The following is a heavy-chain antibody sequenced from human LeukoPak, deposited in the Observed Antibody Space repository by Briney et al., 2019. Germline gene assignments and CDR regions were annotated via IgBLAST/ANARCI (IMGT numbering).Heavy chain of an antibody. CDR2: INHSGST. J-gene: IGHJ3*02. CDR1: GGSFSGYY. CDR3: ARRFYDFWSGYYKGTGRAFDI. D-gene: IGHD3-3*01. Sequence: PSETLSLTCAVYGGSFSGYYWSWIRQPPGKGLEWIGEINHSGSTNYNPSLKSRVTISVDTSKNQFSLKLSSVTAADTAVYYCARRFYDFWSGYYKGTGRAFDIWGQGTTVTVSS. V-gene: IGHV4-34*01.